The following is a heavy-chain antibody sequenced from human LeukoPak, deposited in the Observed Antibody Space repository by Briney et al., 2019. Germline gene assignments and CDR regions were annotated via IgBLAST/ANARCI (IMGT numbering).Heavy chain of an antibody. D-gene: IGHD6-13*01. J-gene: IGHJ5*02. CDR2: IYSGGGT. Sequence: GGSLRLSCAASGFTVGNNYMIWVRQAPGKGLEWVSHIYSGGGTNYADSVKGRFTISRDSSKNTLFLQMNSLRVKDTAIYYCARDPPAVAAGTYAWGQGTLVTVSS. CDR1: GFTVGNNY. V-gene: IGHV3-66*01. CDR3: ARDPPAVAAGTYA.